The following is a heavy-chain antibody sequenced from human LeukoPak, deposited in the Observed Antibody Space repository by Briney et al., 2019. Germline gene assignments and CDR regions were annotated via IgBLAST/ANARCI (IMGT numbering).Heavy chain of an antibody. CDR3: ARGLTGDALRGYYYGMDV. V-gene: IGHV5-51*01. CDR2: IYPGDSDT. J-gene: IGHJ6*02. D-gene: IGHD7-27*01. CDR1: GYSFTSYW. Sequence: GESLKISCKGSGYSFTSYWIGWVRQMPGKGLEWMGIIYPGDSDTRYSPSFQGQVTISADKSISTAYLQWSSLKASDTAMYYCARGLTGDALRGYYYGMDVWGQGTTVTVSS.